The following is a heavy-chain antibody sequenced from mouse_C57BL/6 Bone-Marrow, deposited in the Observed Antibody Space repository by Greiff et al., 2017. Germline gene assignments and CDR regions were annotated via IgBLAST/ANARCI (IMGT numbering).Heavy chain of an antibody. CDR1: GFTFSNYW. CDR2: IRLKSDNYAT. V-gene: IGHV6-3*01. Sequence: EVHLVESGGGLVQPGGSMKLSCVASGFTFSNYWMNWVRQSPEKGLEWVAQIRLKSDNYATHYAESVKGRFTISRDDSKSSVYLQMNNLRAEDTGIYYCTEGYYGSRDWYFDVWGTGTTVTVSS. D-gene: IGHD1-1*01. J-gene: IGHJ1*03. CDR3: TEGYYGSRDWYFDV.